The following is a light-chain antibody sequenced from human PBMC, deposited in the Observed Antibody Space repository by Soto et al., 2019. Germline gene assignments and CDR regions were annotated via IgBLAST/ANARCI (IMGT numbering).Light chain of an antibody. CDR1: QSVSSN. J-gene: IGKJ5*01. Sequence: EIVMTQSPATLSVSPGERDTLSCRASQSVSSNLAWYQQKPGQAPRLLLYGASTRATGIPPTFSGSGSGTEFTLTISSLQSEDFAVYYCQQYTNWPPITFGQGTRLEIK. CDR2: GAS. V-gene: IGKV3-15*01. CDR3: QQYTNWPPIT.